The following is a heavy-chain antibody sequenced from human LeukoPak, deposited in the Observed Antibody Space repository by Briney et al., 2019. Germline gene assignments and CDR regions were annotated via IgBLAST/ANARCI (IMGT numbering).Heavy chain of an antibody. V-gene: IGHV4-59*01. J-gene: IGHJ5*02. CDR1: GGSISSYY. Sequence: SETLSLTCTVSGGSISSYYWSWIRQPPGEGLEWIGYIYYSGSTNYNPSLKSRVTISVDTSKNQFSLKLSSVTAADTAVYYCARSGDIVVVVAASWFDPWGQGTLVTVSS. CDR2: IYYSGST. D-gene: IGHD2-15*01. CDR3: ARSGDIVVVVAASWFDP.